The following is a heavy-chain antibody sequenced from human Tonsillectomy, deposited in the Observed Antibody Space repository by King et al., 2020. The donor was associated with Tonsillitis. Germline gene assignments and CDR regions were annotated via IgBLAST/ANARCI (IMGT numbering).Heavy chain of an antibody. J-gene: IGHJ2*01. D-gene: IGHD6-19*01. CDR1: GGSFSGYY. CDR2: INHSGST. Sequence: VQLQQWGAGLLKPSETLSLTCAVYGGSFSGYYWSWIRQPPGKGLEWIGEINHSGSTNYNPSLKSRVTISVDTSKNQFSLKLSFVTAADTAVYYCARGWGSVARTNAYFDLWGRGTLVTVSS. CDR3: ARGWGSVARTNAYFDL. V-gene: IGHV4-34*01.